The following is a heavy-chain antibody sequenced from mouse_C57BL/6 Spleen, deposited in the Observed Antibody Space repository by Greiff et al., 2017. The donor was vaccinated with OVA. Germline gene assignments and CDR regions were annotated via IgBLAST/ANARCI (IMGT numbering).Heavy chain of an antibody. J-gene: IGHJ1*03. Sequence: EVKLVEESGGSLVQPGGSMKLSCAASGFTFSDAWMDWVRQSPEKGLEWVAEIRNKANNHATYYAESVKGRFTISRDESKSRVYLQMNSLRAEDTGIYYCTKGYFDVWGTGTTVTVSS. V-gene: IGHV6-6*01. CDR1: GFTFSDAW. CDR2: IRNKANNHAT. CDR3: TKGYFDV.